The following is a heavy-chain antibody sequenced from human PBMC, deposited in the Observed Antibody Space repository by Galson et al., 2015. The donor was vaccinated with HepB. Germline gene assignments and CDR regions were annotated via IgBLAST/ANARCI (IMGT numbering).Heavy chain of an antibody. D-gene: IGHD2/OR15-2a*01. CDR3: VKEGGGVSLIVGNYFDC. V-gene: IGHV3-9*01. CDR2: ISWNSNRI. Sequence: SLRLSCAASGFNFDDYAMHRVRQAPGKGLEWVSGISWNSNRIVYADSVKGRFTISRDNAEKSLFLHMNSLRPEDTAIYYCVKEGGGVSLIVGNYFDCWGQGTLITVSS. CDR1: GFNFDDYA. J-gene: IGHJ4*02.